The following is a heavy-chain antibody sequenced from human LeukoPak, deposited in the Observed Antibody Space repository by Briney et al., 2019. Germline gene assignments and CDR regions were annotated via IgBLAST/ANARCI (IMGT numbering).Heavy chain of an antibody. CDR3: AREVFSGGDLDY. CDR1: GFTFSSYG. J-gene: IGHJ4*02. V-gene: IGHV3-30*03. D-gene: IGHD2-21*01. Sequence: GGSLRLSCAASGFTFSSYGMHWVRQAPGKGLEWVAVISYDGSNKYYADSVKGRFTISRDNSKNTLYLQMNSLRAEDTAVYYCAREVFSGGDLDYWGQGTLVTVSS. CDR2: ISYDGSNK.